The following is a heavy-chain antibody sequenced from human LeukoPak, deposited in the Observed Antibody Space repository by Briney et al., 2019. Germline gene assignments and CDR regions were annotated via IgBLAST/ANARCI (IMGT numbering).Heavy chain of an antibody. CDR3: ATISGGGNMRGDY. D-gene: IGHD4-23*01. V-gene: IGHV3-30*02. CDR2: IRSDGSDK. CDR1: GFSFSTYG. J-gene: IGHJ4*02. Sequence: GGSLRLSCAASGFSFSTYGMHWVRQAPGKGLEWVAFIRSDGSDKYYADSVKGRFIISRDNSKNTLHLQMNSLRAEDTAVYYSATISGGGNMRGDYWGQGTLVTVSS.